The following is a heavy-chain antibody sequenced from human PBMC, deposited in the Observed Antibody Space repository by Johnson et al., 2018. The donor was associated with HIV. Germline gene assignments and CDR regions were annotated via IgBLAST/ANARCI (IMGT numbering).Heavy chain of an antibody. J-gene: IGHJ3*02. V-gene: IGHV3-30*18. D-gene: IGHD6-6*01. CDR3: ANFGSSSSRSAFDI. CDR2: ISYDGSNK. CDR1: GFTFSSYD. Sequence: QVLLVESGGGLVQPGGSLRLSCAASGFTFSSYDMHWVRQATGKGLEWVAVISYDGSNKYYADSVKGRFTISRDNSKNTLYLQMNSLRAEDTAVYYCANFGSSSSRSAFDIWGQGTMVTVSS.